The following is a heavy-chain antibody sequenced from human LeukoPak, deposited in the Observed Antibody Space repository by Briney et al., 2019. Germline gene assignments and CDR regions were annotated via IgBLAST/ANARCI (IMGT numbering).Heavy chain of an antibody. CDR3: ARGGTYTLA. D-gene: IGHD3-16*01. CDR2: ISYSGST. V-gene: IGHV4-59*01. J-gene: IGHJ5*02. Sequence: SETLSLTCTVSGGSISSYFWSWIRQPPGKGLEWIGYISYSGSTNYNPFLKSRVTISVDTSKNQFSLKLSSVTAADTAVYYCARGGTYTLAWGQGTLVTVSS. CDR1: GGSISSYF.